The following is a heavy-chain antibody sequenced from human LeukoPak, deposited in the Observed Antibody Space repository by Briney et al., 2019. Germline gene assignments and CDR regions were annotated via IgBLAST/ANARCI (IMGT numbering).Heavy chain of an antibody. CDR2: IYHNGDT. CDR1: GDSISSGLYS. Sequence: SETLSLTCTVSGDSISSGLYSWGWIRQPPGEGLEWIGNIYHNGDTYYNPSLRSRITISVDTSENQFSLSLRSVTAADTAVYYCARLWSHSKTEDYWGQGTVVTVSS. V-gene: IGHV4-39*01. J-gene: IGHJ4*02. CDR3: ARLWSHSKTEDY. D-gene: IGHD3-16*01.